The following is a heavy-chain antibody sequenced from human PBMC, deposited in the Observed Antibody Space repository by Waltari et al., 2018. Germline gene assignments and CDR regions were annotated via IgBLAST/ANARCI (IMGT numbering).Heavy chain of an antibody. D-gene: IGHD3-10*01. CDR2: AFFDGIKT. Sequence: QVQLVESGGGVVQRGMSLRLSCAAAGFSPSTFGMHWVRQAPGKGLEWVALAFFDGIKTDYADSVRGRFTISRDNSKNTLYLDINNLRVDDTGIYYCAKDAFGNTYLDHWGQGTVVTVSS. V-gene: IGHV3-30*18. CDR3: AKDAFGNTYLDH. CDR1: GFSPSTFG. J-gene: IGHJ5*02.